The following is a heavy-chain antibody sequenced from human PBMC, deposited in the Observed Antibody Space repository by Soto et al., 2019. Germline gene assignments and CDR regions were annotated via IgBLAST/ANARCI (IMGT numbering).Heavy chain of an antibody. CDR2: LGAARDP. J-gene: IGHJ6*02. CDR3: ARAYLGRLPRRADYYYAMDV. Sequence: EVQLVESGGGSVQPGESLRLSCAASGFSFRDYDMHWVRQRKGKGMEWVSALGAARDPYSVGSVKDRFSVSRDNAQNSLFLQLHNLRVDDTAVYFCARAYLGRLPRRADYYYAMDVWGRWTTVTVSS. CDR1: GFSFRDYD. D-gene: IGHD1-26*01. V-gene: IGHV3-13*05.